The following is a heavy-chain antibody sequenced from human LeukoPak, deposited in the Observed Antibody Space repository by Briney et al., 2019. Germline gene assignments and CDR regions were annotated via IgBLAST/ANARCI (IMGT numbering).Heavy chain of an antibody. D-gene: IGHD2-2*01. V-gene: IGHV4-59*01. CDR2: IYYTGST. CDR3: ARKYTRGFDH. CDR1: GGSISNSS. J-gene: IGHJ5*02. Sequence: NPSETLSLTCPVPGGSISNSSWTWFRQPPGKGLEWIGYIYYTGSTNYHPSLESRVTISLDTSYTQFSLKRSSVTAADTSLYYIARKYTRGFDHWGQGTLVTVSS.